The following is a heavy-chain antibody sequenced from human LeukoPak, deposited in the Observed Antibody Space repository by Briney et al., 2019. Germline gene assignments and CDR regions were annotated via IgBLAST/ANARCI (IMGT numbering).Heavy chain of an antibody. CDR1: GGSISSGGHY. Sequence: SETLSLTRTVSGGSISSGGHYWSWIRQHPGKGLEWIGYIYYSGSTYYNPSLKSRVTISVDTSKNQFSLKLSSVTAADTAVYYCARVSLRNWFDPWGQGTLVTVSS. V-gene: IGHV4-31*03. CDR3: ARVSLRNWFDP. J-gene: IGHJ5*02. CDR2: IYYSGST. D-gene: IGHD5/OR15-5a*01.